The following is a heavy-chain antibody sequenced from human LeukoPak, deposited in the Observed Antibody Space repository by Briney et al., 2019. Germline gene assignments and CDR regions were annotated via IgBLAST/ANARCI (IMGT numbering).Heavy chain of an antibody. Sequence: GGALTLSCAASGFTFSTYFMSWVRQAPGKRLEWVSGISDNGGSRFYADSVKGRFTISRDYSKNTLYLQMNSLRAEDTATYYCAKGGWLAYYFDYWGQGTLVTVSS. J-gene: IGHJ4*02. CDR1: GFTFSTYF. CDR3: AKGGWLAYYFDY. CDR2: ISDNGGSR. V-gene: IGHV3-23*01. D-gene: IGHD5-12*01.